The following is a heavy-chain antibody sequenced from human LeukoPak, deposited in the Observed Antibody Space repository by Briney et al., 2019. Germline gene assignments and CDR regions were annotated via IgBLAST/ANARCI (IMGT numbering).Heavy chain of an antibody. CDR2: INHSGST. CDR3: ATTPREYSSTWYYFDY. J-gene: IGHJ4*02. Sequence: SETLSLTCAVYGGSFSGYYWSWIRQPPGKGLEWIGEINHSGSTNYNPSLKSRVTMSVDTSKKQFSLNLSSVTAADTAVYYCATTPREYSSTWYYFDYWGQGILVTVSS. D-gene: IGHD6-13*01. CDR1: GGSFSGYY. V-gene: IGHV4-34*01.